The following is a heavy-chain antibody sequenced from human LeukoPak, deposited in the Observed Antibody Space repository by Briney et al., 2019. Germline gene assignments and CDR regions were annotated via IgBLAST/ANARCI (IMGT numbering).Heavy chain of an antibody. CDR2: MSGSGGSE. V-gene: IGHV3-23*01. Sequence: GGSLRLSCAASGFTFSDYAISWVRQAPGKGLEWVSAMSGSGGSEYYADSVKGRFTISRDNSKNTLYLQMNSLRAEDTAVYYCARDDRDGYNPNDYWGQGTLVTVSS. CDR3: ARDDRDGYNPNDY. D-gene: IGHD5-24*01. CDR1: GFTFSDYA. J-gene: IGHJ4*02.